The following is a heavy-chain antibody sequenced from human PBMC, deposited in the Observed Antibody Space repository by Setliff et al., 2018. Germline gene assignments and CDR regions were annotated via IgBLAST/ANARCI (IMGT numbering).Heavy chain of an antibody. CDR3: ARAGLAAAGRKGVFDP. D-gene: IGHD6-25*01. CDR2: INPGGLTS. CDR1: GYSFTSHY. Sequence: ASVKVSCKTSGYSFTSHYMHWVRQAPGQGLEWMGIINPGGLTSSSTQKFEGRVTMTRYTSTSTVYKELNSLTSDDTSVYYCARAGLAAAGRKGVFDPWGQGTLVTVS. V-gene: IGHV1-46*01. J-gene: IGHJ5*02.